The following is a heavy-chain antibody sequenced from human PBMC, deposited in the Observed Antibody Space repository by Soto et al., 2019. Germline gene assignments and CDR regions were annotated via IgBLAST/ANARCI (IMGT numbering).Heavy chain of an antibody. J-gene: IGHJ3*02. CDR2: ISGYNGNT. CDR1: GDTFTTYG. Sequence: ASVKFSCKASGDTFTTYGISWVRQAPGQGLEWMGWISGYNGNTKSAQKFQGRVIMTADTSTSTAYMELRSLRSDDTAVYYCASGVDPGDIWGQGTMVTVSS. V-gene: IGHV1-18*01. D-gene: IGHD5-12*01. CDR3: ASGVDPGDI.